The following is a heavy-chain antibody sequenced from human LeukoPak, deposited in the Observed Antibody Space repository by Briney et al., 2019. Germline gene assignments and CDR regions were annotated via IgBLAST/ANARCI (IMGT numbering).Heavy chain of an antibody. D-gene: IGHD3-16*01. V-gene: IGHV3-74*01. Sequence: HAGGSLRLSCAASGFTLSRYWMHWVRQVPGKGLVWVSRIEPDGSRMTYADSLKGRFTMSRDNAKNTLYLQMNSLRAEDTAVYYCARDFAGGDDYWGQGTLVTVSS. J-gene: IGHJ4*02. CDR1: GFTLSRYW. CDR2: IEPDGSRM. CDR3: ARDFAGGDDY.